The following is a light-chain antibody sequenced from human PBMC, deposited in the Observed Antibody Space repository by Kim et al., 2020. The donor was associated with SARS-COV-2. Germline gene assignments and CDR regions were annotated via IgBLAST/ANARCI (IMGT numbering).Light chain of an antibody. Sequence: QRVTISCSGSSSNIGNNFVYWYQQLPVTAPKLLIYRDNQRPSGVPDRFSVSKSVTSVSLAISGLRSEDEADYYCAAWDDRLSGPVFGGGTQLTVL. CDR1: SSNIGNNF. CDR2: RDN. J-gene: IGLJ3*02. V-gene: IGLV1-47*01. CDR3: AAWDDRLSGPV.